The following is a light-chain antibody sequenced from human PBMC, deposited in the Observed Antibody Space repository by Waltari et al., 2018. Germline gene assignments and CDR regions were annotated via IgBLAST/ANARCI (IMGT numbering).Light chain of an antibody. CDR1: SSDVGNYNY. CDR2: GVS. CDR3: CSYTTSSTLV. V-gene: IGLV2-18*02. J-gene: IGLJ2*01. Sequence: QSAPTQPPSVSGSPGQSVTIPCTGTSSDVGNYNYLTWYQQPPGKAPKLMIYGVSNRPSGVSDRFSGSKSGNTASLTISGLQAEDEADYYCCSYTTSSTLVFGGGTRLTVL.